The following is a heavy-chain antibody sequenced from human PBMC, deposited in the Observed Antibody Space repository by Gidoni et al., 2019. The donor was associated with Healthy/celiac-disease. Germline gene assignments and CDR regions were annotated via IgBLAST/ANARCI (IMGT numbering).Heavy chain of an antibody. V-gene: IGHV1-8*01. CDR3: ARVEMATINVHYYYGMDV. CDR2: MNPNSCNT. CDR1: GYTCTSYD. J-gene: IGHJ6*02. D-gene: IGHD5-12*01. Sequence: QVQLVKSGAEVKKPGASMKVSCKASGYTCTSYDINWVRQATVQGLEWMGWMNPNSCNTGYAQNLHGRVTMTRNTSISTSYMDLSSLRSEETALYYCARVEMATINVHYYYGMDVWGQGTTVTVSS.